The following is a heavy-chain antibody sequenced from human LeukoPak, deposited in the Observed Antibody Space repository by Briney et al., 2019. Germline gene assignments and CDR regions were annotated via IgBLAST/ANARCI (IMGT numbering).Heavy chain of an antibody. CDR2: IYTSGST. CDR3: ARVPPSVGEATSEYFQD. J-gene: IGHJ1*01. Sequence: PSETLSLTCTVSGGSISSYYWSWIRQPAGKGLEWIGRIYTSGSTNYNPSLKSRVTISVDTSKNQFSLKLSSVTAADTAVYYCARVPPSVGEATSEYFQDWGQGTLVTVSS. V-gene: IGHV4-4*07. D-gene: IGHD1-26*01. CDR1: GGSISSYY.